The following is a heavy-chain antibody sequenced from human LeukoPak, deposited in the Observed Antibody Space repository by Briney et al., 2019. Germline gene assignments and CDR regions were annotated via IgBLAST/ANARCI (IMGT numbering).Heavy chain of an antibody. CDR2: IYSGGST. Sequence: GGSLRLSCAASGFTVSSNYMSWVHQAPGKGLEWVSVIYSGGSTYYADSVKGGFTISRDNSKNTPYLQMNSLRAEDTAVYYCARDLGIAAAGSMDVWGQGTTVTVSS. CDR1: GFTVSSNY. D-gene: IGHD6-13*01. CDR3: ARDLGIAAAGSMDV. J-gene: IGHJ6*02. V-gene: IGHV3-53*01.